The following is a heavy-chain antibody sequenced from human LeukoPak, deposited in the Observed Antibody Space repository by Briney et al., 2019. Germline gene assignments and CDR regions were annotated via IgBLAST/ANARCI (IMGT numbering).Heavy chain of an antibody. CDR2: IHHSGAT. Sequence: PSETLSLTCSVSGGSIRSSYWTWIRQSPGKGLQWIGSIHHSGATNFNPSLEGRVSMSVDTSRNQFSLRLRSVTAADTAIYYCARRGQNSGSARGWYFDLWGRGSLVTVSS. CDR1: GGSIRSSY. J-gene: IGHJ2*01. CDR3: ARRGQNSGSARGWYFDL. D-gene: IGHD6-19*01. V-gene: IGHV4-59*08.